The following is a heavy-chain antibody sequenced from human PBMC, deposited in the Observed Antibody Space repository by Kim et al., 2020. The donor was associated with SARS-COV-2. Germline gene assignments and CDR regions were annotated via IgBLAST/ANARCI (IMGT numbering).Heavy chain of an antibody. J-gene: IGHJ4*02. D-gene: IGHD1-1*01. Sequence: YAQKFQGRVTMTRDTSTGTVYVELTSLRSEDTALYYWAREPTGTASFDYWGQGTLVTVSS. V-gene: IGHV1-46*01. CDR3: AREPTGTASFDY.